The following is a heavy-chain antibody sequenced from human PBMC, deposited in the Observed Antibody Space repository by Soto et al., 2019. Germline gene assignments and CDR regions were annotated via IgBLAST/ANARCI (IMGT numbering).Heavy chain of an antibody. J-gene: IGHJ6*02. D-gene: IGHD3-10*01. CDR2: IPYDGSKK. V-gene: IGHV3-30-3*01. CDR1: GFTFNSYA. CDR3: ADETRDQRGFGAMDV. Sequence: QVHLVESGGGVVQPGRSLRLSCAASGFTFNSYAIHWVRQAPGKGLEWVAIIPYDGSKKYYADSVKGRFTVSRDNSKNTGYLQMNSLRAEDTAVYYCADETRDQRGFGAMDVWGQGTTVTVSS.